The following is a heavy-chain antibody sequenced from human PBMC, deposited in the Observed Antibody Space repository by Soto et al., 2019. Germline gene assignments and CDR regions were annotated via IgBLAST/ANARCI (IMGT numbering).Heavy chain of an antibody. CDR2: IDPNDSFI. V-gene: IGHV5-10-1*01. CDR3: ARPASGGSRDAFDI. Sequence: GESLKISCQGSGYRFTGCWLNWVRQRPGKGLEWVGRIDPNDSFINYSAPFEGHVAISADXSIGTAYLQWTRLRAADTAIYYCARPASGGSRDAFDIWGQGTMVTVSS. J-gene: IGHJ3*02. D-gene: IGHD2-15*01. CDR1: GYRFTGCW.